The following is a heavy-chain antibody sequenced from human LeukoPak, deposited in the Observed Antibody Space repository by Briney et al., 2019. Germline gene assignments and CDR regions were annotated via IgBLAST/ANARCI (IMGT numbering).Heavy chain of an antibody. Sequence: GGSLRLSCAASGFTVSSNYMSWGRQAPGKGLEWVSVIYSGGSTYYADSVKGRFTISRDNSKNTLYLQMNSLRAEDTAVYYCARGFLGVVTYDYWGQGTLVTVSS. V-gene: IGHV3-53*01. D-gene: IGHD3-3*01. J-gene: IGHJ4*02. CDR1: GFTVSSNY. CDR3: ARGFLGVVTYDY. CDR2: IYSGGST.